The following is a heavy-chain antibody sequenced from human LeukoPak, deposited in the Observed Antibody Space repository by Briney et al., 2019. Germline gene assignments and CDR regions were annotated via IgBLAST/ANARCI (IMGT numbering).Heavy chain of an antibody. Sequence: SETLSLTCAVYGGSFSGYYWSWVRQPPAKGLEWIGEINHSGSTNYNPALKSRLTISVDTSKNQFSLKLSSVTAADTAVYYCARGWSGYYTVLVNYYYYVMDGWGQGTTVTVSS. D-gene: IGHD3-3*01. CDR2: INHSGST. CDR3: ARGWSGYYTVLVNYYYYVMDG. J-gene: IGHJ6*02. V-gene: IGHV4-34*01. CDR1: GGSFSGYY.